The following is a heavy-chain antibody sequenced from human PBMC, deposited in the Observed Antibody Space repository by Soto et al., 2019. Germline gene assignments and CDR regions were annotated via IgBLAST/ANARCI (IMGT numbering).Heavy chain of an antibody. Sequence: QVHLVVSGGGVVQPGQSLRLSCAASGFTFSTYAMHWLRQAPGKGQEWVAIISYDSTNKFYADSVKGRFTISRDNSKKMPYHQMNSLRPEDPAVYYCAKTDPGVRCAAHCYPDYWGQGTLVTVSS. CDR2: ISYDSTNK. V-gene: IGHV3-30*18. CDR3: AKTDPGVRCAAHCYPDY. J-gene: IGHJ4*02. CDR1: GFTFSTYA. D-gene: IGHD2-21*02.